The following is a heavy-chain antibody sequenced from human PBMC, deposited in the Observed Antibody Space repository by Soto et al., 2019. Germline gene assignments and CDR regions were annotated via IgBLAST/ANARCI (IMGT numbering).Heavy chain of an antibody. J-gene: IGHJ5*02. CDR3: AKDVADYDILTGYYRSFDP. CDR1: GFTFSSYA. Sequence: EVQLLESGGGLVQPGGSLRLSCAASGFTFSSYAMSWVRQAPGKGLEWVSAISGSGGSTYYADSVKGRFTISRDNSKNTLYLQINSLRAEDTAVYYCAKDVADYDILTGYYRSFDPWGQGTLVTVSS. CDR2: ISGSGGST. V-gene: IGHV3-23*01. D-gene: IGHD3-9*01.